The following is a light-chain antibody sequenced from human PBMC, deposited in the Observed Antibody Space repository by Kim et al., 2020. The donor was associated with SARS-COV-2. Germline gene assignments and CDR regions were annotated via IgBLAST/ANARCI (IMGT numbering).Light chain of an antibody. CDR2: DNN. CDR3: GTWDDSLSSVV. Sequence: QSVLTQPPSVSAAPGQKVTISCSGSSSNIGNNYVSWYQQLPGTAPKLLIFDNNKRPSGIPDRFSGSTSGTSATLGITGLQTGDEADYYRGTWDDSLSSVVFGGGTQLTVL. V-gene: IGLV1-51*01. J-gene: IGLJ2*01. CDR1: SSNIGNNY.